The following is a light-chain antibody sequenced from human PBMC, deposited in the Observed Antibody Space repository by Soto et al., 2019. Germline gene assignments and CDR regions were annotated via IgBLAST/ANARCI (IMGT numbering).Light chain of an antibody. J-gene: IGKJ1*01. Sequence: ENLLTQSPGTLSLSPGEGATLSCRASRGVSANYLAWYQQKPGQAPTLLIYGASIRAAGIPDRFSGSGSGTDSTLTIRRLEPDDFAVYYCQQYGSSPRTFGQGTKVDIK. CDR3: QQYGSSPRT. CDR2: GAS. V-gene: IGKV3-20*01. CDR1: RGVSANY.